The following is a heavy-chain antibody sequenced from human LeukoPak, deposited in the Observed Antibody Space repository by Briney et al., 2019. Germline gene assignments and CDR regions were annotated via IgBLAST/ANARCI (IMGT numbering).Heavy chain of an antibody. Sequence: SETLSLTCTVSGNSISSYYWSWIRQPPGKGLEWIGYISYSGSTNYNPSLKSGVTISVDTSKNQFSLKRTSVTAADTAVYYCARIRRDGYNPRAYYYYGMDVWGQGTTVTVSS. V-gene: IGHV4-59*01. CDR3: ARIRRDGYNPRAYYYYGMDV. D-gene: IGHD5-24*01. J-gene: IGHJ6*02. CDR2: ISYSGST. CDR1: GNSISSYY.